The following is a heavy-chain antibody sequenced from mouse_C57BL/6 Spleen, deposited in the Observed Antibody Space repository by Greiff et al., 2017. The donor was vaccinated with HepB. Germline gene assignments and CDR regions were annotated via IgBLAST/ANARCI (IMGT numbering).Heavy chain of an antibody. CDR3: ARIYDGYSPMDY. CDR2: IYPGSGNT. CDR1: GYSFTSYY. D-gene: IGHD2-3*01. Sequence: QVQLQHSGPELVKPGASVKISCKASGYSFTSYYIHWVKQRPGQGLEWIGWIYPGSGNTKYNEKFKGKATLTADTSSSTAYMQLSSLTSEDSAVYYCARIYDGYSPMDYWGQGTSVTVSS. V-gene: IGHV1-66*01. J-gene: IGHJ4*01.